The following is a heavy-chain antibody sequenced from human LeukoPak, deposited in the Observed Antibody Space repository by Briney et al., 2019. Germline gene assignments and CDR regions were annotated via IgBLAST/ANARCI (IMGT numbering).Heavy chain of an antibody. V-gene: IGHV1-69*13. CDR3: AREARYSSSWYDY. CDR1: GGTFSSYA. J-gene: IGHJ4*02. Sequence: ASVKVSCKASGGTFSSYAISWVRQAPGQGLEWMGGIIPIFGTANYAQTFQGRVTITADESTSTAYMELSSLRSEDTAVYYCAREARYSSSWYDYWGQGTLVTVSS. D-gene: IGHD6-13*01. CDR2: IIPIFGTA.